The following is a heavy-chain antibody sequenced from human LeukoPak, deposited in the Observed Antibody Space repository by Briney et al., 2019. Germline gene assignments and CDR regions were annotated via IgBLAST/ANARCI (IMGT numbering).Heavy chain of an antibody. CDR3: ARSYDVSGYSVGFDY. J-gene: IGHJ4*02. D-gene: IGHD3-22*01. Sequence: SETLSLTCTVSGGSMSSYYWSWIRQPAGKGLEWIGRIFTSGHTNYNPSLNSRVTMSVDTSKNQFSLKLSSVTAADTAVYHCARSYDVSGYSVGFDYWGQGTLVTVSS. CDR1: GGSMSSYY. CDR2: IFTSGHT. V-gene: IGHV4-4*07.